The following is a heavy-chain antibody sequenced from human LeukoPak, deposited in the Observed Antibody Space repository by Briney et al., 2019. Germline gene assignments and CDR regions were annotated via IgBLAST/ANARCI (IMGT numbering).Heavy chain of an antibody. CDR2: IIPIFGTA. D-gene: IGHD6-19*01. V-gene: IGHV1-69*05. CDR3: ARDRSSGWSFDF. CDR1: GGTFSSYA. J-gene: IGHJ5*01. Sequence: GASVKVSCKASGGTFSSYAISWVRQAPGQGLEWMGGIIPIFGTANYAQKFQGRITMTRDTSTSTIYMELSSLRSEDTAVYYCARDRSSGWSFDFWGQGTLVTVSS.